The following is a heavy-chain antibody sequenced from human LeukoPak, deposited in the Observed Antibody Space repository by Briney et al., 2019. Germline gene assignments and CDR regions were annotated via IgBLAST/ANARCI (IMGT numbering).Heavy chain of an antibody. CDR2: INPYSDGT. CDR1: GYTFTGYY. J-gene: IGHJ5*02. D-gene: IGHD5-18*01. CDR3: ARDRYTYANWFDP. V-gene: IGHV1-2*02. Sequence: APVKSYCKASGYTFTGYYIHWVREAPGQGLGWRGWINPYSDGTNYAQKFQGRVTMTRDTSISTAYMELSRLRSDDTAVYYCARDRYTYANWFDPWGQRTLVTVSS.